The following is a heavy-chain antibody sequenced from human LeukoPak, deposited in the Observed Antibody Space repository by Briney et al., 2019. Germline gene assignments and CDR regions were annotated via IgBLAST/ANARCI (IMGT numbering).Heavy chain of an antibody. J-gene: IGHJ4*02. CDR2: ISWNSCSI. CDR1: GFTFDDYA. D-gene: IGHD2-2*03. CDR3: AKDMSFGYCSSTSCETPTTFDY. V-gene: IGHV3-9*01. Sequence: GRSLRLSCAASGFTFDDYAMHWVRQAPGKGLEWVSGISWNSCSIGYADSVKGRFTISRDNAKNSLYLQMNSLRAEDTALYYCAKDMSFGYCSSTSCETPTTFDYWGQGTLVTVSS.